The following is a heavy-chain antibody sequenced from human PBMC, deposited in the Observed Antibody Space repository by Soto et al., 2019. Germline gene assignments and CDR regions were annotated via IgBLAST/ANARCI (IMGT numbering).Heavy chain of an antibody. CDR3: ARGLTMGQLPSHFDH. D-gene: IGHD3-16*01. CDR2: VHSSGIT. J-gene: IGHJ5*02. Sequence: PSETLSLTCNVSCGSVSNDNFYWSWIRQPPGKGLEWIGYVHSSGITNYNPSLKRRVTISVDTSRNQFSLRLSSVTAADTAVYYCARGLTMGQLPSHFDHWGQGTLVTVSS. V-gene: IGHV4-61*01. CDR1: CGSVSNDNFY.